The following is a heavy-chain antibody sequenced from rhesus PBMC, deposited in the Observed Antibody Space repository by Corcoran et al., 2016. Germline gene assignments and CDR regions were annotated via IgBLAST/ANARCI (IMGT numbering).Heavy chain of an antibody. V-gene: IGHV4-106*01. CDR1: GGSISDDYY. J-gene: IGHJ2*01. CDR2: IYGSGGGT. Sequence: QVQLQESGPGLVKPSETLSLTCAVSGGSISDDYYWSWIRQPPGKGLEWIGYIYGSGGGTNYNPSPKNRVNILIDTSKNQCSLKLRSVLAADTAVYYCARVAGVIINWYFDLWGPGTPITISS. D-gene: IGHD3-34*01. CDR3: ARVAGVIINWYFDL.